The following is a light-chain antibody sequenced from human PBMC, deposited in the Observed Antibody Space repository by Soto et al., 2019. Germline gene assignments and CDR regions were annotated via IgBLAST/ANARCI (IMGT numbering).Light chain of an antibody. CDR2: ATS. V-gene: IGKV1-27*01. CDR1: QGIAPY. Sequence: TITCRASQGIAPYLAWFQQKPGKVPKLLIYATSTLQSGVPSRFSGSGSGTDFTLTINSLQPEDVGTYYCQKYNSAPLTFGGGTKVDTK. CDR3: QKYNSAPLT. J-gene: IGKJ4*01.